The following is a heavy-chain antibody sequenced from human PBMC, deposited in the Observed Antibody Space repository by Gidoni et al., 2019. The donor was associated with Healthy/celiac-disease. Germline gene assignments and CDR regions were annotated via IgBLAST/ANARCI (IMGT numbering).Heavy chain of an antibody. CDR1: GGSFSGYY. CDR2: INHSGST. J-gene: IGHJ5*02. D-gene: IGHD6-13*01. Sequence: QVQLQQWGAGLLKPSETLSLTCAVYGGSFSGYYWRWIRQPPGKGLEWIGEINHSGSTNYNPSLKIRVTISVDTSKNQFSLKLSSVTAADTAVYYCARLGGIAERSWIAAAGLNWFDPWGQGTLVTVSS. CDR3: ARLGGIAERSWIAAAGLNWFDP. V-gene: IGHV4-34*01.